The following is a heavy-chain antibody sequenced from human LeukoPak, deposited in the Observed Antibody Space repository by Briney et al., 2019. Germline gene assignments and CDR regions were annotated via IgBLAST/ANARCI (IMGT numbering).Heavy chain of an antibody. CDR3: AKDYYDFWSGGYYYYYGMDV. CDR2: ISYDGSNK. J-gene: IGHJ6*02. CDR1: GFTFSTYG. V-gene: IGHV3-30*18. Sequence: GRSLRLSCAASGFTFSTYGMHWVRQAPGKGLEWVAVISYDGSNKYYADSVKGRFTISRDNSKNTLYLQMNSLRAEDTAVYYCAKDYYDFWSGGYYYYYGMDVWGQGTTVTVSS. D-gene: IGHD3-3*01.